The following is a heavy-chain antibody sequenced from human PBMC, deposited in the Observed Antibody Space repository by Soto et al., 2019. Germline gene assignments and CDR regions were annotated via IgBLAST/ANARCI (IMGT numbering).Heavy chain of an antibody. V-gene: IGHV1-18*01. D-gene: IGHD2-15*01. Sequence: ASVKVSCKASGYTFTSYGISWVRQAPGQGLEWMGWISAYNGNTNYAQKLQGRVTMTTDTSTSTAYMELRSLRSDDTAVYYCARVPPGCSGGSCYSLSLDYWGQGTLVTVSS. CDR3: ARVPPGCSGGSCYSLSLDY. CDR1: GYTFTSYG. CDR2: ISAYNGNT. J-gene: IGHJ4*02.